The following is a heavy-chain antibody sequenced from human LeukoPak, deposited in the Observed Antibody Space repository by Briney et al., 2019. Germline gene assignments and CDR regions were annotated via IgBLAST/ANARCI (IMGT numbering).Heavy chain of an antibody. CDR1: GGSVTDYY. Sequence: SETLSLTCTVSGGSVTDYYWSWIRRSPGKGLEWIGYIYYTGTSYNPSLKSRVTISADTSKNQFSLKLISVTAADTAVYYCASRKLGNDYWGQGTLVTVSS. J-gene: IGHJ4*02. CDR2: IYYTGT. D-gene: IGHD7-27*01. CDR3: ASRKLGNDY. V-gene: IGHV4-59*02.